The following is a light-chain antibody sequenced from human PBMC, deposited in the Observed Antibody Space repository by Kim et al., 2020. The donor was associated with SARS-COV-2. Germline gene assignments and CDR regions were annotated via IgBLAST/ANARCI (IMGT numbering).Light chain of an antibody. CDR3: QQSYSTLMYT. CDR2: AAS. CDR1: QSISSY. Sequence: ASVGDRVTITCRASQSISSYLNWSQQKPGNAPKLLIYAASRLQSGVPSRFSGSGSGTDFTLTIRSLQPEDFATYYCQQSYSTLMYTFGQGTKLEI. V-gene: IGKV1-39*01. J-gene: IGKJ2*01.